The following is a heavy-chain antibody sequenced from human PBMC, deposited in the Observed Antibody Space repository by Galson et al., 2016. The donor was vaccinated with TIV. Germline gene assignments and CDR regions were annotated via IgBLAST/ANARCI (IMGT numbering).Heavy chain of an antibody. CDR1: GFTFSSYP. V-gene: IGHV3-30-3*01. CDR3: AGVYADYYFDY. CDR2: ISFDGSDK. J-gene: IGHJ4*02. Sequence: SLRLSCAASGFTFSSYPMHWVRQAPGKGLEWVAYISFDGSDKYYAASVKGRFTISRDKSKNSLYLQMDSLRAEDTAVYSCAGVYADYYFDYWGQGTLVTVSS. D-gene: IGHD4-17*01.